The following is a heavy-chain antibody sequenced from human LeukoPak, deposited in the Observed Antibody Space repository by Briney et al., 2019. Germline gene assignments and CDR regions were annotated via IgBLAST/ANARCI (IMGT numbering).Heavy chain of an antibody. D-gene: IGHD3-22*01. CDR3: AGDYYDSGGHHH. CDR2: IYSGGSK. J-gene: IGHJ5*02. V-gene: IGHV3-53*01. Sequence: GGSLRLSCAASGFTVSRNYMSWVRQAPGKGLEWVSVIYSGGSKYYADSVKGRFTISRDNSKNTLYLQMNSPRAEDTAVYYCAGDYYDSGGHHHWGQGTLVTVSS. CDR1: GFTVSRNY.